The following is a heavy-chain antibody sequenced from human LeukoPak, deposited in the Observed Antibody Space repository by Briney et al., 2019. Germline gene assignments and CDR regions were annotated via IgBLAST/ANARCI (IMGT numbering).Heavy chain of an antibody. CDR3: ARERGYDYGDYGWFDP. CDR2: IKQDGSEK. J-gene: IGHJ5*02. V-gene: IGHV3-7*03. D-gene: IGHD4-17*01. CDR1: GFTFSSYW. Sequence: GGSLRPSCAASGFTFSSYWMSWVRQAPGKGLEWVANIKQDGSEKYYVDSVKGRFTISRDNAKNSLYLQMNSLRAEDTAVYYCARERGYDYGDYGWFDPWGQGTLVTVSS.